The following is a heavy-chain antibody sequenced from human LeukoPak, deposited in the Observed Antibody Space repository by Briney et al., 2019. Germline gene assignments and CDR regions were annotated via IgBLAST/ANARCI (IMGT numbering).Heavy chain of an antibody. V-gene: IGHV3-21*01. CDR3: VRDVSRRIGMDV. Sequence: GGSLRLSCLASGFSFNSYTMNWVREAPGQELEWVTTISPVSSYTWYADSVKGRFTTSRDNPKNSLYLQMDSLRAEDTAVYYCVRDVSRRIGMDVWGQETTVTVSS. J-gene: IGHJ6*02. D-gene: IGHD2/OR15-2a*01. CDR2: ISPVSSYT. CDR1: GFSFNSYT.